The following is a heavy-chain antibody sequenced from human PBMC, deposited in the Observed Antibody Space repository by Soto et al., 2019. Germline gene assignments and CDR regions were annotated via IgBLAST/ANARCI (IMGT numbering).Heavy chain of an antibody. CDR3: ASFTSMGMGV. Sequence: QVQLVQSGAEVKKPGSSVKVSCKASGGTFSSYTISWVRQAPGQGLEWMGRIIPILGIANYAQKFQGRVTITADKSTSTAYMELSRLSSEDTAVYYCASFTSMGMGVWGQGTTVTVSS. V-gene: IGHV1-69*02. D-gene: IGHD3-3*01. CDR1: GGTFSSYT. J-gene: IGHJ6*02. CDR2: IIPILGIA.